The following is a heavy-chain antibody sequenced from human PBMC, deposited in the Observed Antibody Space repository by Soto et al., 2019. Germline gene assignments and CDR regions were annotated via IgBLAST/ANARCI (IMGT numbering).Heavy chain of an antibody. Sequence: QVQLQESGPGLVKPSQTLSLTCTVSGGSISSGGYYWSWIRQHPGKGLEWIGYIYYSGSTYYNPSLQSRVTISVDTSKNQFSLKLSSVTAADTAVYYCARDLYGGNSDGGYFDYWGQGTLVTVSS. CDR3: ARDLYGGNSDGGYFDY. V-gene: IGHV4-31*03. CDR1: GGSISSGGYY. D-gene: IGHD4-17*01. J-gene: IGHJ4*02. CDR2: IYYSGST.